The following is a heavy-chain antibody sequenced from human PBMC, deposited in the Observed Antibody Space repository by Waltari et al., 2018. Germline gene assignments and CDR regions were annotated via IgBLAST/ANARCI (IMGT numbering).Heavy chain of an antibody. V-gene: IGHV1-69*10. J-gene: IGHJ4*02. CDR1: GGTFSSYA. Sequence: QVQLVQSGAEVKKPGSSVKVSCKASGGTFSSYAISWVRQAPGQGLEWSGGIIPSLCIANYAQKCQGRVTITADKSTSTAYMELSSLRSEDTAVYYCARWVNNWNDVEDYWGQGTLVTVSS. D-gene: IGHD1-20*01. CDR2: IIPSLCIA. CDR3: ARWVNNWNDVEDY.